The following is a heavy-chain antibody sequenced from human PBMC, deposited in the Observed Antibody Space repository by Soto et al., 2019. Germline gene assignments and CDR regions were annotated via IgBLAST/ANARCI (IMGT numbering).Heavy chain of an antibody. CDR1: GFTFSRHA. J-gene: IGHJ6*04. CDR2: VSHSGDRI. Sequence: EGQLLESGGGLVQPGGSLRLSCAASGFTFSRHAMTWVRQAPGKGLEWVSDVSHSGDRIYYADSVKGRFTISRDNSKNMLFLQMNSLRAEDTATYYCANSRRYYVAGNVWGNGTTVTVSS. D-gene: IGHD3-16*01. V-gene: IGHV3-23*01. CDR3: ANSRRYYVAGNV.